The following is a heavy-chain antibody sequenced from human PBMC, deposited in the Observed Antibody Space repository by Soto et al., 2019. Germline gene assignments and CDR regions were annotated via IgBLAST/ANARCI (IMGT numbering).Heavy chain of an antibody. Sequence: GGSLRLSCAASGFTFSSYGMHWVRQAPGKGLEWVAVISYDGSNKYYADSVKGRFTISRDNSKNTLYLQMNSLRAEDTAVYYCANDNSGYPHYYGMDVWGQGTTVTVSS. V-gene: IGHV3-30*18. CDR2: ISYDGSNK. CDR1: GFTFSSYG. D-gene: IGHD5-12*01. J-gene: IGHJ6*02. CDR3: ANDNSGYPHYYGMDV.